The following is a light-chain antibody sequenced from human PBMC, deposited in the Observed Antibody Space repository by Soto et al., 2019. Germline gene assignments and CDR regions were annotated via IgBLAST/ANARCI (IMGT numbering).Light chain of an antibody. Sequence: QSVLTQPASVSGSPGQSITISCTGTSSDVGSYNLVSWYQQHPGKAPKLMIYEGSKRPSGVSNRFSGYKSANTASLTISGLQAEDEADYYCCSYPGSMTFVFGGGTKLTVL. J-gene: IGLJ2*01. CDR3: CSYPGSMTFV. CDR1: SSDVGSYNL. CDR2: EGS. V-gene: IGLV2-23*03.